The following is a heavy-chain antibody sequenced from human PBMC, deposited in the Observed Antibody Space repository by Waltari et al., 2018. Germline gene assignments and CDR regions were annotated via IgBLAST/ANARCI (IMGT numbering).Heavy chain of an antibody. D-gene: IGHD3-16*02. J-gene: IGHJ4*02. Sequence: QVQLVESGGGVVQPGRSLRLSCAASGFTFSSYAMHWVRQAPGKGREWVAVISYDGSNKYYADSVKGRFTISGDNSKNTLYLQMNSLRAEDTAVYYCARAFSGRIYDYVWGSYRQNWGQGTLVTVSS. CDR2: ISYDGSNK. CDR1: GFTFSSYA. V-gene: IGHV3-30-3*01. CDR3: ARAFSGRIYDYVWGSYRQN.